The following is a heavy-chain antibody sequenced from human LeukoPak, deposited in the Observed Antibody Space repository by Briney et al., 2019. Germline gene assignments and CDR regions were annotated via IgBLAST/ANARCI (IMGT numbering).Heavy chain of an antibody. Sequence: SGTLSLTCTVSGGSIGSNYWTWIRQPPGKGLECIGYIYYTGGTNYNPSLKSRVTISVDTSKNQFSLKLTSVTAADTAVYFCAKYGNSGWVIDNWGQGTLVTVSS. CDR3: AKYGNSGWVIDN. J-gene: IGHJ4*02. V-gene: IGHV4-59*08. CDR1: GGSIGSNY. CDR2: IYYTGGT. D-gene: IGHD6-19*01.